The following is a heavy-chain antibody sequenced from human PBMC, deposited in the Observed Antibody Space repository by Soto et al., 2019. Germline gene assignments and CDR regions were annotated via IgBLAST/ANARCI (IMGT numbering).Heavy chain of an antibody. D-gene: IGHD6-6*01. J-gene: IGHJ4*02. CDR1: GFTFSSYS. Sequence: EVQLVESGGGLVQPGGSLRLSCAASGFTFSSYSMNWVRQAPGKGLEWVSYISSSSSTIYYADSVKGRFTISRDNAKNARYLQMNSLRDEDTAVYYCARSLLRRISSSYNYWGQGTLVTVSS. CDR2: ISSSSSTI. CDR3: ARSLLRRISSSYNY. V-gene: IGHV3-48*02.